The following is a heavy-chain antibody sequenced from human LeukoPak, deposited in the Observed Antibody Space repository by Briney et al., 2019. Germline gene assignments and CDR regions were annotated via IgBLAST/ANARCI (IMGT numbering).Heavy chain of an antibody. Sequence: GGSLRLSCAASGFTLSNHWMTWVRQVPGRGPEWVANVNRDGSETYYLDSVKGRFTISRDNAKNSLYLQMDSLRAEDTALYYCVRNNAMDVWGQGTTVIVSS. CDR1: GFTLSNHW. J-gene: IGHJ6*02. V-gene: IGHV3-7*03. CDR2: VNRDGSET. D-gene: IGHD2-8*01. CDR3: VRNNAMDV.